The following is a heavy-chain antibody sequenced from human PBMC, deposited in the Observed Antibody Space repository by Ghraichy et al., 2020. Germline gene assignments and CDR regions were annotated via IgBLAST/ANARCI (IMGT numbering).Heavy chain of an antibody. D-gene: IGHD6-19*01. J-gene: IGHJ4*02. V-gene: IGHV3-23*01. Sequence: GGSLRLSCAASGFTFSSYAMSWVRQAPGKGLEWVSAISGSGGSTYYADSVKGRFTISRDNSKNTLYLQMNSLRAEDTAVYYCAKESGIAVAGPGKLDFDYWGQGTLVTVSS. CDR2: ISGSGGST. CDR1: GFTFSSYA. CDR3: AKESGIAVAGPGKLDFDY.